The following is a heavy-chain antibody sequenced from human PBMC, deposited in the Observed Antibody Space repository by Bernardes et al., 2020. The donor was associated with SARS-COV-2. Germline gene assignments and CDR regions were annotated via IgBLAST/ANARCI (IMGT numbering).Heavy chain of an antibody. D-gene: IGHD5-18*01. CDR3: ARGMGLWSDSYYYYGMDV. J-gene: IGHJ6*02. CDR1: GYTFTGYY. V-gene: IGHV1-2*04. Sequence: ASVKVSCKASGYTFTGYYMHWVRQAPGQGLEWMGWINPNSGGTNYAQKFQGWVTMTRDTSISTAYMELSRLRSDDTAVYYCARGMGLWSDSYYYYGMDVWGQGTTVTVSS. CDR2: INPNSGGT.